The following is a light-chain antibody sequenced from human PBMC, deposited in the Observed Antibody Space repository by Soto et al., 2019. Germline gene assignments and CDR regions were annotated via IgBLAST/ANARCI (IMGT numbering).Light chain of an antibody. CDR3: QQYDSSPLT. V-gene: IGKV3-20*01. J-gene: IGKJ4*01. CDR2: DAS. CDR1: QSVSSSF. Sequence: EIVLTQSPGTLSLSPGERATLSCRASQSVSSSFLAWYQQRPGQAPRLLIYDASSRATGIPDRFSGSGSGTDFTLTISRLEPEDFAVYYCQQYDSSPLTFGGGTKVEIQ.